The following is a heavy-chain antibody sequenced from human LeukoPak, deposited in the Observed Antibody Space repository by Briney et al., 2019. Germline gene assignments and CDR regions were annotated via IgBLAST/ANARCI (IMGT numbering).Heavy chain of an antibody. CDR1: GFTFSSYS. CDR2: ISSSSSYI. CDR3: ATTSGNIVATMNFGAFDI. V-gene: IGHV3-21*01. Sequence: GGSLRLSCAASGFTFSSYSMNWVRQAPGKGLEWVSSISSSSSYIYYADSVKGRFTISRDNAKNSLYLQMNSLRAEDTAVYYCATTSGNIVATMNFGAFDIWGQGTMVTVSS. J-gene: IGHJ3*02. D-gene: IGHD5-12*01.